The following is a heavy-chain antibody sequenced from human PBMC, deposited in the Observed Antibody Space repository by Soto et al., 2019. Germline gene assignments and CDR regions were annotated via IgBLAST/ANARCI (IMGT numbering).Heavy chain of an antibody. CDR2: IVVGSGNT. CDR3: ARDCSGGSCYNDY. CDR1: GFTFTSSA. J-gene: IGHJ4*02. V-gene: IGHV1-58*02. D-gene: IGHD2-15*01. Sequence: SVKVSCKASGFTFTSSAMQWVRQARGQRLEWIGWIVVGSGNTNYAQKFQERVTITRDMSTSTAYMELSSLRSEDTAVYYCARDCSGGSCYNDYWGQGTLVTVSS.